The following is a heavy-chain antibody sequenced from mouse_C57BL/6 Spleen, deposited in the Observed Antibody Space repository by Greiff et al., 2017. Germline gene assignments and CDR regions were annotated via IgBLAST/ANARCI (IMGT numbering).Heavy chain of an antibody. J-gene: IGHJ2*01. Sequence: EVKLVESGGGLVQPGGSMKLSCVASGFTFSNYWMNWVRQSPEKGLEWVAQIRLKSDNYATHYAESVKGRFTISRDDSKSSVYLQMNNLRAEDTGIYYCTAAGGNFDYWGQGTTLTVSS. CDR2: IRLKSDNYAT. V-gene: IGHV6-3*01. CDR3: TAAGGNFDY. CDR1: GFTFSNYW.